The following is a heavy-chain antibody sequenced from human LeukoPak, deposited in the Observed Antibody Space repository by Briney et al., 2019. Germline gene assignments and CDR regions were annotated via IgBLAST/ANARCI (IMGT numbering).Heavy chain of an antibody. V-gene: IGHV3-23*01. CDR2: FGRGDDT. Sequence: GGSLRLSCAASGFTFSSYAMTWVRQAPGKGLEWVSTFGRGDDTYYADSVKGRFTISRDNSKNTLYLQMYSLRDEDTAVYYCANNASWGQGTLVTVSS. CDR3: ANNAS. CDR1: GFTFSSYA. J-gene: IGHJ4*02.